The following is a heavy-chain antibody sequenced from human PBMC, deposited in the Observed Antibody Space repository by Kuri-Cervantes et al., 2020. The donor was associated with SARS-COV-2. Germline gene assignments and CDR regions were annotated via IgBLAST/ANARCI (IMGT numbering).Heavy chain of an antibody. V-gene: IGHV3-23*01. J-gene: IGHJ4*02. CDR2: ISGTGSTT. CDR3: ARAQRFAGYDFWSGEVMGSFADFDY. D-gene: IGHD3-3*01. Sequence: GESLKISCAASGFTFTNYAMSWVRQAPGKGLEWVTAISGTGSTTYYADSVRGRFTISRDNSKNTLYLQMSSLRAEDTALYYCARAQRFAGYDFWSGEVMGSFADFDYWGQGTLVTVSS. CDR1: GFTFTNYA.